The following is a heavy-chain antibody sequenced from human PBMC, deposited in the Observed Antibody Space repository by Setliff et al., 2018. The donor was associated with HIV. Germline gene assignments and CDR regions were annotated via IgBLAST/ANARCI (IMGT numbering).Heavy chain of an antibody. CDR1: GGTFSSYA. Sequence: SVKVSCKASGGTFSSYAISWVRQAPGQGLEGMGIINPSGGSTTYAQKFQGRVTVTADESTSTAYMQLSSPRSDDTAVYYCARGRNYDSSGYGDYYYYMDVWGKGTTVTVSS. J-gene: IGHJ6*03. CDR2: INPSGGST. D-gene: IGHD3-22*01. CDR3: ARGRNYDSSGYGDYYYYMDV. V-gene: IGHV1-69*11.